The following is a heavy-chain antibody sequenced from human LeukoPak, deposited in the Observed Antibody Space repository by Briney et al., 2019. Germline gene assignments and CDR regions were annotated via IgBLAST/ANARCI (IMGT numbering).Heavy chain of an antibody. J-gene: IGHJ3*02. CDR3: ARVTGYYYDSSGYWSHDAFDI. Sequence: SETLSLTCTVSGDSISSDNYYGSWIRQPAGKGREWVGRIYARGSTNYNPSLKSRVIISVETSKTQFSLRLSSVTAADTAVYSCARVTGYYYDSSGYWSHDAFDIWGRGTLVTVSS. CDR1: GDSISSDNYY. D-gene: IGHD3-22*01. V-gene: IGHV4-61*02. CDR2: IYARGST.